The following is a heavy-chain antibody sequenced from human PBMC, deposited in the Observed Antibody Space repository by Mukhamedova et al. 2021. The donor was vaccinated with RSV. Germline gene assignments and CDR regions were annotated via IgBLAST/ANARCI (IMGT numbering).Heavy chain of an antibody. Sequence: LKSRVTLSVDTSKNQFSLKLSSVTAADTAVYYCARDRKRFGAWDGLDIWGQGTMATVSS. D-gene: IGHD3-10*01. CDR3: ARDRKRFGAWDGLDI. V-gene: IGHV4-39*07. J-gene: IGHJ3*02.